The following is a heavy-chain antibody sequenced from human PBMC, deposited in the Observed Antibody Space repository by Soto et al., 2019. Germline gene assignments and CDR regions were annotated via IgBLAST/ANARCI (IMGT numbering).Heavy chain of an antibody. CDR2: ISGSGGST. D-gene: IGHD6-6*01. J-gene: IGHJ3*02. CDR1: GFTCCSYA. Sequence: WLLLRLSCAASGFTCCSYALSCVSQAPGKGLEWVSAISGSGGSTYYADSVKGRFTISRDNSKNTLYLQMNSLRAEDTAVYYCAKDQGAARRNDAFDIWGQGTMVTVSS. V-gene: IGHV3-23*01. CDR3: AKDQGAARRNDAFDI.